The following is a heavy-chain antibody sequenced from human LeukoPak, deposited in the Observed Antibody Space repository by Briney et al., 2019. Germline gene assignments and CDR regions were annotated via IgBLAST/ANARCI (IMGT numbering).Heavy chain of an antibody. D-gene: IGHD6-13*01. Sequence: GRSLRLSCAASGFTFDDYAMHWVRQAPGKGLEWVSGVSWNSGSIGYADSVKGRFTIPRDNAKNSLYLQMNSLRAEDTALYYCARGGPYSSSWFRTLVAFDIWGQGTMVTVSS. CDR1: GFTFDDYA. J-gene: IGHJ3*02. V-gene: IGHV3-9*01. CDR3: ARGGPYSSSWFRTLVAFDI. CDR2: VSWNSGSI.